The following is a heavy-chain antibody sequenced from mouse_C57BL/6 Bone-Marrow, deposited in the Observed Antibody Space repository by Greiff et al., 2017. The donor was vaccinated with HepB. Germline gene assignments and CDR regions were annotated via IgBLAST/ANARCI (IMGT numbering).Heavy chain of an antibody. CDR1: GYTFTSYG. CDR3: ARRYYYGSSYVGWYFDV. V-gene: IGHV1-81*01. Sequence: VQLQHSGAELARPGASVKLSCKASGYTFTSYGISWVKQRTGQGLEWIGEIYPRSGNTYYNEKFKGKATLTADKSSSTAYMELRSLTSEDSAVYFCARRYYYGSSYVGWYFDVWGTGTTVTVSS. CDR2: IYPRSGNT. D-gene: IGHD1-1*01. J-gene: IGHJ1*03.